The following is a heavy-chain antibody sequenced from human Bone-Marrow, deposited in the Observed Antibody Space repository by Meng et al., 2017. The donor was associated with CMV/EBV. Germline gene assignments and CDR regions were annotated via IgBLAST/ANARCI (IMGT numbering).Heavy chain of an antibody. CDR2: IYSGGST. J-gene: IGHJ6*02. CDR1: GFTFSSYW. D-gene: IGHD1-26*01. CDR3: AKDRGKRQSSGSYYAIYYYGMDV. Sequence: GESLKISCAASGFTFSSYWMSWVRQAPGKGLEWVSVIYSGGSTYYADSVKGRFTISRDNSKNTLYLQMNSLRAEDTAVYYCAKDRGKRQSSGSYYAIYYYGMDVWGQGTTVTVSS. V-gene: IGHV3-66*01.